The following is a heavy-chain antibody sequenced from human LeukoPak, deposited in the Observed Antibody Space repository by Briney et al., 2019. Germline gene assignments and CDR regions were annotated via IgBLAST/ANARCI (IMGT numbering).Heavy chain of an antibody. CDR1: GFTFGDYA. CDR2: IRSKAYGGTT. CDR3: TRGMRQSGDY. Sequence: GGSLRLSCTASGFTFGDYAMSWVRQAPGKGLEWVGFIRSKAYGGTTEYAASVKGRFTISRDDSKSIAYLQMNSLKTEDTAVYYCTRGMRQSGDYWGQGTLVTVSS. J-gene: IGHJ4*02. D-gene: IGHD6-19*01. V-gene: IGHV3-49*04.